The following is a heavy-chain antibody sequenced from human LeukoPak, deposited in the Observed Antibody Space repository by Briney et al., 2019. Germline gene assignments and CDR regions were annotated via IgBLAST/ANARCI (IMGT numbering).Heavy chain of an antibody. V-gene: IGHV3-30*03. CDR3: ARDILPDY. J-gene: IGHJ4*02. CDR2: ISYNGSNK. CDR1: GFTFSSYG. Sequence: PGRSLRLSCAASGFTFSSYGMHWVRQAPGKGLEWVAVISYNGSNKYYADSVRGRFTISRDNSKNTLYLQMNSLRAEDTAVYYCARDILPDYWGQGTLATVSS.